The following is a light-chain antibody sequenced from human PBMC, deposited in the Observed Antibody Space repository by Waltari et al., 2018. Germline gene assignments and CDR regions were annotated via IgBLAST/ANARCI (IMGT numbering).Light chain of an antibody. CDR2: DAS. J-gene: IGKJ5*01. CDR1: QSVSSY. V-gene: IGKV3D-11*02. CDR3: QQRSNWHQIT. Sequence: EIVLTQSPATLSLSPGERATLSCRASQSVSSYLAWSQQKPGQAPRLLIYDASNRATGIPAGFSGSGPGTDFTLTISSLEPEDFAVYYCQQRSNWHQITFGQGTRLEIK.